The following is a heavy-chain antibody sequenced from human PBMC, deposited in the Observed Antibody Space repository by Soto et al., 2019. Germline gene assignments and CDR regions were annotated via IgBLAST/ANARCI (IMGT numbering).Heavy chain of an antibody. J-gene: IGHJ4*02. CDR3: ARDKGSGSSDY. Sequence: QVQLVQSGAEVKKPGSSVKVSCKASGGTFSSYTISWVRQAPGQGLEWVGRIIPILGIANYAQKFQGRVTITANTPTSTAYMELSSLRSEDTAVYYCARDKGSGSSDYWGQGTLVTVSS. D-gene: IGHD1-26*01. CDR1: GGTFSSYT. V-gene: IGHV1-69*08. CDR2: IIPILGIA.